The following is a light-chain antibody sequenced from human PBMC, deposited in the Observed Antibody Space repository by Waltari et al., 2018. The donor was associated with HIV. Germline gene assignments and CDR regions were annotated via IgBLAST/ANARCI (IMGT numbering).Light chain of an antibody. V-gene: IGLV2-23*02. CDR3: CSYAGITTWV. CDR2: DVT. Sequence: QSALTQPASVSGSPGQSITISCTGTSNDLGRYDLVSWYQHQPGRAPTLIIYDVTKCPSVVSHRFSGSKSGATASLTISGLQAEDEADYYCCSYAGITTWVFGGGTKVTVL. CDR1: SNDLGRYDL. J-gene: IGLJ3*02.